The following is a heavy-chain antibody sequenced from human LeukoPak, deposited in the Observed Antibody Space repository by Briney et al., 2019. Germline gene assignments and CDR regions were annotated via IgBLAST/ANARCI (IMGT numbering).Heavy chain of an antibody. D-gene: IGHD4-11*01. J-gene: IGHJ4*02. Sequence: PGGSLRLSWAAAGFTVSSNYMSWVRQAPGKGLEWVSVIYSGGSTYYADSVKGRFTISRDNSKNTLYLQMNSLRAEDTAVYYCEIRVTTTMGIDYWGQGTLVTVSS. V-gene: IGHV3-66*01. CDR1: GFTVSSNY. CDR2: IYSGGST. CDR3: EIRVTTTMGIDY.